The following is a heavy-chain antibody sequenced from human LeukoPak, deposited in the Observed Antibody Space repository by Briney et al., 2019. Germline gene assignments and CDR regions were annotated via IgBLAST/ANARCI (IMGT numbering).Heavy chain of an antibody. J-gene: IGHJ4*02. D-gene: IGHD3-10*01. Sequence: GGSLRLSCAASGFTSSSYAMSWVRQAPGKGLEWVSAISGSGGSTYYADSVKGRFTISRDNSKNTLYLQMNSLRAEDTAVYYCAKIVGGSGSLYYFDYWGQGTLVTVSS. CDR1: GFTSSSYA. CDR3: AKIVGGSGSLYYFDY. V-gene: IGHV3-23*01. CDR2: ISGSGGST.